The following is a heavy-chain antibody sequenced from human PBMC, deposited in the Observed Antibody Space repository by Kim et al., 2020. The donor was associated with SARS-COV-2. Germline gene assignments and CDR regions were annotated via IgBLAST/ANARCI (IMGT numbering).Heavy chain of an antibody. D-gene: IGHD5-18*01. J-gene: IGHJ4*02. CDR1: GFTFSNYA. Sequence: GGSLRLSCAASGFTFSNYALSWVRQGRGNVWAWVSCISARGCSTHSAESVKGRFTISRDNSKNTLYLRMNSLRAEDTAVYYCANSRDTAMGTLDYWGQGTLVTVSS. V-gene: IGHV3-23*01. CDR2: ISARGCST. CDR3: ANSRDTAMGTLDY.